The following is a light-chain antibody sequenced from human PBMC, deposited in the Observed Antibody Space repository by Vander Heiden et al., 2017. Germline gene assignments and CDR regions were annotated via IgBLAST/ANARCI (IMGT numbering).Light chain of an antibody. CDR2: AAS. J-gene: IGKJ4*01. Sequence: DIPLTQSPLSLSASVGDTVTSTCRASQSISSYVKWYQQKPGKAPKLLIYAASRLQSGVPSRCSGGGSGADFTLTISSLQPEDFASYYCQQSYSTPSFGGGTKVEIK. CDR1: QSISSY. CDR3: QQSYSTPS. V-gene: IGKV1-39*01.